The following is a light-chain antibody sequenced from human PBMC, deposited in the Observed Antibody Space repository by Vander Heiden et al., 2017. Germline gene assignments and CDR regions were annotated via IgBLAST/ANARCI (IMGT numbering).Light chain of an antibody. Sequence: DIQMTQSPSSLSASVGDRVTITCRASQSITNYLISWYQQKPGRAPKLLIYTASSLQSGVPSRFSGSASGTDFTLTISSLQPEDFAAYYCQQGYRTPFTFGPGTKVDIK. V-gene: IGKV1-39*01. J-gene: IGKJ3*01. CDR2: TAS. CDR3: QQGYRTPFT. CDR1: QSITNY.